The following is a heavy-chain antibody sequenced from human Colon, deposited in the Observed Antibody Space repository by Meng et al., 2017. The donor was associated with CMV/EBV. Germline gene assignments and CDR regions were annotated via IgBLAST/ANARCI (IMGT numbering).Heavy chain of an antibody. J-gene: IGHJ4*02. CDR3: SAGAGKTDLDY. CDR2: IKRKIEGETT. Sequence: ASGFTFSDAWVSWVRQAPGKGLEWIALIKRKIEGETTDYAASVKGRFSISRDDSKNTLYLQMNGLQTEDTGVYYCSAGAGKTDLDYWGQGTLVTVSS. CDR1: GFTFSDAW. V-gene: IGHV3-15*01. D-gene: IGHD3-10*01.